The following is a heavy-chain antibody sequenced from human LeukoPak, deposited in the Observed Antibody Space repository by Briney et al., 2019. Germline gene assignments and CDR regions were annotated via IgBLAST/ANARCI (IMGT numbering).Heavy chain of an antibody. V-gene: IGHV6-1*01. CDR2: TYFKSKWYN. CDR1: GDRVSSNSAA. D-gene: IGHD6-19*01. J-gene: IGHJ6*02. CDR3: ARDRRAAVAAIAYHYGLDV. Sequence: QSGPGLVKPSQTFSLTCAISGDRVSSNSAALNWIWQSPSRGLEWQRRTYFKSKWYNDYAVSVKSRITTYTDTSKNQVSLQLNSLTPEDTAVYYCARDRRAAVAAIAYHYGLDVWGHGTTVTVSS.